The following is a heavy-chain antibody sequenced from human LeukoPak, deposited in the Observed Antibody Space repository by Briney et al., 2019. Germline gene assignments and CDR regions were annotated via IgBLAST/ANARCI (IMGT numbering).Heavy chain of an antibody. J-gene: IGHJ6*03. CDR2: IYYSGAA. CDR3: ARSTNYFFFYLDV. Sequence: PSETLSLTCTVSGGSVNRYYLSWIRQPPGKGLECIGFIYYSGAANYSPSLESRVTISIDTSRNQISLRLTSVTAAATAVYFCARSTNYFFFYLDVWGRGTPVTVSS. V-gene: IGHV4-59*02. CDR1: GGSVNRYY.